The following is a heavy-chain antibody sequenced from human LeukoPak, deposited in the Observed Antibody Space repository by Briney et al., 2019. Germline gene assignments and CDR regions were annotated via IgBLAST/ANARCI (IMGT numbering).Heavy chain of an antibody. J-gene: IGHJ4*02. CDR3: ARDSDSSSWYGRRYYFDY. Sequence: ASVKVSCKASGYTFTGYYMHSVRQAAGPGLRWRGWINPNSGGTNYAQKFQGRVTMTRDTSISTAYMELSRLRSDDTAVYYCARDSDSSSWYGRRYYFDYWGQGTLVTVSS. D-gene: IGHD6-13*01. CDR2: INPNSGGT. CDR1: GYTFTGYY. V-gene: IGHV1-2*02.